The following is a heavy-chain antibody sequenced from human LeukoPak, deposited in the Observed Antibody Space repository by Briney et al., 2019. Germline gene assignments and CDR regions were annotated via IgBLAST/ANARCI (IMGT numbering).Heavy chain of an antibody. Sequence: GGSLRLSCAASGFTFSSYWMHWVRQAPGKGLVWVSRINSDGITSYADSVKGRFTISRDNAKNTLYLQVNSLRADDTAVYYCAKGPLIEVAGTTWDYWGQGTLVTVSS. CDR3: AKGPLIEVAGTTWDY. CDR1: GFTFSSYW. V-gene: IGHV3-74*01. CDR2: INSDGIT. D-gene: IGHD6-19*01. J-gene: IGHJ4*02.